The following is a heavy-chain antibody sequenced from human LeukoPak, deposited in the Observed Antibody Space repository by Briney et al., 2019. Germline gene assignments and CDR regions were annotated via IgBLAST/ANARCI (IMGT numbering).Heavy chain of an antibody. Sequence: GGSLRLSCAASGFTVSTNYMNWVRQAPGKGLEWVSVIYTGGRTYYADSVKGRFSISRDNSKNTLYLQMNSVRAEDTAVYYCAREGATTSFDYWGQGTLVTVSS. D-gene: IGHD1-26*01. CDR2: IYTGGRT. J-gene: IGHJ4*02. CDR3: AREGATTSFDY. CDR1: GFTVSTNY. V-gene: IGHV3-53*01.